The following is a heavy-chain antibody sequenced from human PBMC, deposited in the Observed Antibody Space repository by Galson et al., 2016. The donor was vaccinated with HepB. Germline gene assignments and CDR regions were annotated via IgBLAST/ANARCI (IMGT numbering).Heavy chain of an antibody. CDR3: ARTPFITFWGVTPHYCDY. CDR1: GYSFTSNW. Sequence: QSGAEVTKPGESLRISCKGSGYSFTSNWIGWVRQMPGKGLEWMGFIYPGDSDTRYSPSFQGQVTISADKSISTAYLQWSSLKASDTAMYYCARTPFITFWGVTPHYCDYWGQGTLVTFSS. D-gene: IGHD3-16*01. J-gene: IGHJ4*02. CDR2: IYPGDSDT. V-gene: IGHV5-51*01.